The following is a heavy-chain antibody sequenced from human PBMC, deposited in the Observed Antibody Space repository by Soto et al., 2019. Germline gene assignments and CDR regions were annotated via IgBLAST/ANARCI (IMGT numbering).Heavy chain of an antibody. CDR2: IYWDDGK. D-gene: IGHD3-10*01. J-gene: IGHJ1*01. V-gene: IGHV2-5*02. CDR1: GFSLNTGGVT. Sequence: SGPTLVNPTQTLTLTCVFSGFSLNTGGVTVGWIRQPPGKALEWVALIYWDDGKRYSPSLKSRLTITKETSRNQAVLTMTNVDPEDTATYFCAHSPAPRVYFQHRGEGTLVTVSS. CDR3: AHSPAPRVYFQH.